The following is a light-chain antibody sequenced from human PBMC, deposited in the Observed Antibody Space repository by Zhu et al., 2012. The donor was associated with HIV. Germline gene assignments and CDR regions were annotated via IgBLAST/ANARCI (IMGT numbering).Light chain of an antibody. CDR2: DTS. CDR3: QQRGNSLT. CDR1: QSIGGY. V-gene: IGKV3-11*01. J-gene: IGKJ4*01. Sequence: EIVLTQSPATLSLSPGEGATLSCRASQSIGGYLAWYQQKPGQPPRLLIYDTSNRATGISARFSGSGSGTDFTLTISSLEPEDFGIYYCQQRGNSLTFGGGTKVEIK.